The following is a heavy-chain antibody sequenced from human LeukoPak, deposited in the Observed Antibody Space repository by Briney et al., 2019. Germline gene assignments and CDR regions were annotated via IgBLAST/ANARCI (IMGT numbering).Heavy chain of an antibody. Sequence: GGSLRLSCAASGFTFSRSWMSWVRQAPGKGLEWVANIKQDGSEKYYVDSVKGRFTISRDNARNSVYLQMNSLRAEDTAVYYCARDHLTTIFGALISNAIDFWGQGTLVAVSS. D-gene: IGHD3-3*01. V-gene: IGHV3-7*01. CDR2: IKQDGSEK. CDR3: ARDHLTTIFGALISNAIDF. CDR1: GFTFSRSW. J-gene: IGHJ4*02.